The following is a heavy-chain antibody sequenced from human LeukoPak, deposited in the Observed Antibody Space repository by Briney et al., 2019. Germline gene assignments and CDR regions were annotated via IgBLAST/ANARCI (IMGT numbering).Heavy chain of an antibody. CDR1: GGSFSGYY. V-gene: IGHV4-34*01. CDR3: ARGSKTTLRPYYYYYMDV. CDR2: INHSGST. D-gene: IGHD4-17*01. Sequence: SETLSLTCAVYGGSFSGYYWSWIRQPPGKGLEWIGEINHSGSTNYNPSLKSRVTISVDTSKNQFSLKLSSVTAADTAVYYCARGSKTTLRPYYYYYMDVWGKGTTVTVSS. J-gene: IGHJ6*03.